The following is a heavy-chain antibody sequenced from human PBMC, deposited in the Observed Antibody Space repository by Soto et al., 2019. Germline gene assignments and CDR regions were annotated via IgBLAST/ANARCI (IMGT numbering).Heavy chain of an antibody. CDR1: GYTFTSYA. D-gene: IGHD3-22*01. Sequence: ASVKVSCKASGYTFTSYAMHWVRQAPGQRLEWMGWINAGNGNTKYSQKFQGRVTITRDTSASTAYMELSSLRSEDTAVYYCARGSYYYDSSGYYCSPKSPYYFYYCGQGTLVIGSA. CDR3: ARGSYYYDSSGYYCSPKSPYYFYY. J-gene: IGHJ4*02. CDR2: INAGNGNT. V-gene: IGHV1-3*01.